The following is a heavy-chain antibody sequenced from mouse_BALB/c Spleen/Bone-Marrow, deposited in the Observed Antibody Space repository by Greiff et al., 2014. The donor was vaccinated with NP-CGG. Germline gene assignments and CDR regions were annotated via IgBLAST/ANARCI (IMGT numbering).Heavy chain of an antibody. Sequence: EVQLQQSGAELVKPGAPVKLSCTASGFNIKDTYMHWVKQRPEQGLEWIGRIDPANGNSKYDPKFQGKATITADTSSNTAYLQLSSLTSEDTAVYYCAFITTVVEYYFDYWGQGTTLTVSS. CDR3: AFITTVVEYYFDY. CDR2: IDPANGNS. J-gene: IGHJ2*01. CDR1: GFNIKDTY. D-gene: IGHD1-1*01. V-gene: IGHV14-3*02.